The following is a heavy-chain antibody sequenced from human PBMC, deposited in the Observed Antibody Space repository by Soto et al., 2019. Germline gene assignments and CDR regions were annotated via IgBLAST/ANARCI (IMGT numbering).Heavy chain of an antibody. CDR1: GFTFSSYA. Sequence: GGSLRLSCAASGFTFSSYAMTWVRQAPGKGLQWVSIISGSGGSTYYAESVKGRFTISRDNSKSTMFLQMNSLRAEDTAVYYCAKEDPTVTTGHYDYWGQGTLVTVSS. CDR2: ISGSGGST. D-gene: IGHD4-17*01. CDR3: AKEDPTVTTGHYDY. J-gene: IGHJ4*02. V-gene: IGHV3-23*01.